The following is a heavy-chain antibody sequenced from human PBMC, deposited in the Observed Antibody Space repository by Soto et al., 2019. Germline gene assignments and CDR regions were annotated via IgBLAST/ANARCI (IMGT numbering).Heavy chain of an antibody. V-gene: IGHV3-23*01. Sequence: EVQLLESGGGLVQPGGSLRLSCAASGFTFTNYAMSWVRQAPGKGLEWVSAITGSGHTTYYADSVKGRFTISRDNSKNPLYLQMNSLRVEDTAIYYCAKDTAAGQFDYWGQGTLVAVSS. CDR2: ITGSGHTT. CDR3: AKDTAAGQFDY. J-gene: IGHJ4*02. CDR1: GFTFTNYA. D-gene: IGHD6-13*01.